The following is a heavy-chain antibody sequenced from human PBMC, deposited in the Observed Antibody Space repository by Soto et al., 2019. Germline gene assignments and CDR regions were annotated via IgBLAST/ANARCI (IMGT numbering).Heavy chain of an antibody. D-gene: IGHD3-10*01. CDR1: GYTFTSYD. CDR2: MNPNSGNT. V-gene: IGHV1-8*01. Sequence: ASVKVSCKTSGYTFTSYDINWVRQATGQGLEWMGWMNPNSGNTGYTQKFQGRITITRDTSISTAYMKMKSLRSEDAAVYKCTSITMFRGPTFHTINYFMDVWGKGTTVTVSS. J-gene: IGHJ6*03. CDR3: TSITMFRGPTFHTINYFMDV.